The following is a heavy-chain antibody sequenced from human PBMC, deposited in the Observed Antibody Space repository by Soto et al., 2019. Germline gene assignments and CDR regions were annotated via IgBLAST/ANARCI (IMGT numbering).Heavy chain of an antibody. D-gene: IGHD1-7*01. V-gene: IGHV4-4*07. CDR2: IYTSGNT. J-gene: IGHJ4*02. CDR1: GGSISSYH. CDR3: ARESGDNWDYEAY. Sequence: SETLSLACTVSGGSISSYHWSWIRQSAGKGLEWIGRIYTSGNTHYNPSLKSRVTVSIDTSKNQFFLTVNSVTAADSAVYYCARESGDNWDYEAYWGQGTPVTVSS.